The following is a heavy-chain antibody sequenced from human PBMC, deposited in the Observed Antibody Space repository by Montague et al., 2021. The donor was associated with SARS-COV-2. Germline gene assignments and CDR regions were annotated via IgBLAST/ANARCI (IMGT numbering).Heavy chain of an antibody. J-gene: IGHJ4*02. CDR2: IYSSGST. V-gene: IGHV4-59*01. Sequence: SETLSLTCTVSGASMSGSYWGWVRQPPGKGPEWTGNIYSSGSTHSNPSLRSRVTISVDTSKSQFSLRLTSVTAADTAVYYCVREGRSSAYAMDYWGQGTLVTVSS. CDR3: VREGRSSAYAMDY. D-gene: IGHD3-22*01. CDR1: GASMSGSY.